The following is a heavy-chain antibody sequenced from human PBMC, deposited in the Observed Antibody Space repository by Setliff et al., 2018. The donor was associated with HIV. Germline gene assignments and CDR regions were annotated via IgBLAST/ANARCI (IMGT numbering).Heavy chain of an antibody. CDR2: IIPILGIA. CDR3: ARDQRAYNWNDAVFYYYGLDV. Sequence: SVKVSCKASRGTFSSYGFNWVRQAPGQGLEWMGGIIPILGIANYAQKFKGRVTITADKSTGTVYMELSSLRSEDTAVYYCARDQRAYNWNDAVFYYYGLDVWGQGTTVTVSS. CDR1: RGTFSSYG. D-gene: IGHD1-20*01. V-gene: IGHV1-69*10. J-gene: IGHJ6*02.